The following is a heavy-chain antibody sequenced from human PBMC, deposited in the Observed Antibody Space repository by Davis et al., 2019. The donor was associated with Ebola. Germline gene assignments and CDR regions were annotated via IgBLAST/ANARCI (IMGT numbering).Heavy chain of an antibody. CDR2: INPHNGNT. CDR3: ARAQFPTTSDH. V-gene: IGHV1-18*04. D-gene: IGHD1-1*01. CDR1: GYTFTSYG. Sequence: ASVQVSCKASGYTFTSYGITWVRHAPGQGLEWMGWINPHNGNTNYAQNVQSRVTMTTDTTTSTAYMEVGSLRYDDTSVYYCARAQFPTTSDHWGQGTLVTVSS. J-gene: IGHJ4*02.